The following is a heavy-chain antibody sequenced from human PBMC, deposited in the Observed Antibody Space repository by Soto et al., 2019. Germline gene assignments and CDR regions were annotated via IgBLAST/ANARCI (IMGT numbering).Heavy chain of an antibody. V-gene: IGHV1-69*06. J-gene: IGHJ6*02. CDR1: GGTFTRLA. CDR3: ARIVIVPAAIPPLAHGMDV. Sequence: QVQLVQSGAEVRKSGSSVKVSCKTSGGTFTRLAISWVRQAPGQGLEWMGGIIPIFSTANYGQQFQGRVTITADKSTSIAYMELSSLRSEVTAVYYCARIVIVPAAIPPLAHGMDVWGQGTTVIISS. CDR2: IIPIFSTA. D-gene: IGHD2-2*01.